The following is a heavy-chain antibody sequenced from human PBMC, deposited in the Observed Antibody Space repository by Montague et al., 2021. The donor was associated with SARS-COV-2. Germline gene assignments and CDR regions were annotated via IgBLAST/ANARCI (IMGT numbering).Heavy chain of an antibody. CDR3: ARLGDGVVPSPILGVGPYYSYYYMEV. V-gene: IGHV4-34*01. Sequence: SETLSLTCAVHGGSFSTYSWNWIRQPPGKGLEWIGEIHHGGSTNYNPSLKGRVTISADTSKNQFSLKLTSVAAADTAVYYCARLGDGVVPSPILGVGPYYSYYYMEVWGKGTTVTVSS. CDR1: GGSFSTYS. CDR2: IHHGGST. J-gene: IGHJ6*03. D-gene: IGHD3-10*01.